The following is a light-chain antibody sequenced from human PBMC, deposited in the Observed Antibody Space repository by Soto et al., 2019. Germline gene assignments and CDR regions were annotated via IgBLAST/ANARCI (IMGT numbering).Light chain of an antibody. V-gene: IGLV2-14*01. CDR3: SSYTSSSTPYV. Sequence: QSVLTQPASVSGSPGRSITISCTGTSSDVGGYNYVSWYQQHPGKAPKLMIYEVSNRPSGVSNRFSGSKSGNTASLTISGLQAEDEADYYCSSYTSSSTPYVFGTGTKATVL. CDR2: EVS. J-gene: IGLJ1*01. CDR1: SSDVGGYNY.